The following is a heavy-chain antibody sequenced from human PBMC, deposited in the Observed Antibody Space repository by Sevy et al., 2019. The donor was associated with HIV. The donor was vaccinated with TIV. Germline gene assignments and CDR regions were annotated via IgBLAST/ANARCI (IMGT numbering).Heavy chain of an antibody. J-gene: IGHJ4*02. D-gene: IGHD6-6*01. CDR2: IYYSGST. Sequence: SETVSLTCTVSGGSISSYYWSWIRQPPGKGVEWIGYIYYSGSTNYNPSLKSRVTISVDTSKNQFSLKLSSVTAADTAVYYCAREGSSSSPSIDYWGQGTLVTVSS. CDR1: GGSISSYY. CDR3: AREGSSSSPSIDY. V-gene: IGHV4-59*01.